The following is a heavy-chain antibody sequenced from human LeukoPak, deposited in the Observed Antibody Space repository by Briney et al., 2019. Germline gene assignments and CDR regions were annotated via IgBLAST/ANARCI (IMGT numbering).Heavy chain of an antibody. Sequence: TGGSLRLSCAASGFTFSSYAMSWVRQAPGKGLEWVSAISGSGDNTYYADSVKGRFTISRDNSKNTLYLQMNSLRAEDTAVYYCAKSGGSYPYYFDYWGQGTLVTVSS. J-gene: IGHJ4*02. CDR1: GFTFSSYA. CDR2: ISGSGDNT. V-gene: IGHV3-23*01. D-gene: IGHD1-26*01. CDR3: AKSGGSYPYYFDY.